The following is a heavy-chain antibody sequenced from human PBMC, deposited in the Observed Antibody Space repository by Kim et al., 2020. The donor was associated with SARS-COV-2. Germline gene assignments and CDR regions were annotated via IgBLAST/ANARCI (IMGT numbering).Heavy chain of an antibody. J-gene: IGHJ4*02. D-gene: IGHD6-19*01. Sequence: SDTPSRKSRVSISADTSKIQFSLQLSSVTAADTAVYYCARLGGSGWYSDYWGQGTLVTVSS. CDR3: ARLGGSGWYSDY. V-gene: IGHV4-39*01.